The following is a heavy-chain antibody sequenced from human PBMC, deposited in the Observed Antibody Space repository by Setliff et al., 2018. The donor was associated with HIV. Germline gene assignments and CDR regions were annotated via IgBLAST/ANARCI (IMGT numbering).Heavy chain of an antibody. V-gene: IGHV4-61*09. D-gene: IGHD3-22*01. Sequence: PSETLSLTCTVSGYSISSDYWWGWIRQPAGKGLEWIGHIYTSGSTNYNPSLKSRVTISVDTSKNQFYLKLSSVTAADTAVYYCARILLYDSSAYFVNAFDIWGQGTVVTVSS. CDR2: IYTSGST. J-gene: IGHJ3*02. CDR3: ARILLYDSSAYFVNAFDI. CDR1: GYSISSDYW.